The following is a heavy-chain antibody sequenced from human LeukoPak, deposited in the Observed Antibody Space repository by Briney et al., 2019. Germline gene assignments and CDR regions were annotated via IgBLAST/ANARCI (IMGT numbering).Heavy chain of an antibody. J-gene: IGHJ4*02. V-gene: IGHV3-48*03. D-gene: IGHD3-10*01. CDR1: GFTFSSYE. CDR3: ARAFSGSYYSPSSFDY. CDR2: ISSSGSTI. Sequence: PGGSLRLSCAASGFTFSSYEMNWVRQAPGKGLEWVSYISSSGSTIYYADSVKGRFTISRDNAKNSLYLQMNSLRAEDTAVYYCARAFSGSYYSPSSFDYWGQGTLVTVFS.